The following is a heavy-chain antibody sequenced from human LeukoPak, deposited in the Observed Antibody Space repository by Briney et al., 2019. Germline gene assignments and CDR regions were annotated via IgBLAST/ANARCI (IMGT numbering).Heavy chain of an antibody. D-gene: IGHD1-14*01. Sequence: SQTLSLTCTVSGGSISSGGYYWSWIRQHPGKGLEWIGYIYYSGSTYYNPSLKSRVTISVDTSKNQFSLKLSSVTAADTAVYYCARHEPATVSAFDYWGQGTLVTVSS. CDR3: ARHEPATVSAFDY. V-gene: IGHV4-31*03. CDR1: GGSISSGGYY. J-gene: IGHJ4*02. CDR2: IYYSGST.